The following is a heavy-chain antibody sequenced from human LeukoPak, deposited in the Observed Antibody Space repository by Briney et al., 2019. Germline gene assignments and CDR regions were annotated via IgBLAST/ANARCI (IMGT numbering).Heavy chain of an antibody. CDR2: IRSKAYGWTT. V-gene: IGHV3-49*03. CDR1: GFTFSSYA. Sequence: PGGSLRLSCAASGFTFSSYAMSWFRQAPGKGLEWVGFIRSKAYGWTTEYAASVKGRFTISRDDSKSIAYLQMNSLKTEDTAVYYCTRQGLAYYYDSTGYYPPGYWGQGTLVTVSS. J-gene: IGHJ4*02. CDR3: TRQGLAYYYDSTGYYPPGY. D-gene: IGHD3-22*01.